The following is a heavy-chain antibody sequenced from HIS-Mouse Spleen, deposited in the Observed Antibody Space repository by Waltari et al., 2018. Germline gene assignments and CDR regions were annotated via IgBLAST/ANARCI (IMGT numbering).Heavy chain of an antibody. J-gene: IGHJ2*01. CDR1: GGPLSSSSYY. CDR2: IFYSGST. V-gene: IGHV4-39*07. CDR3: AREIPYSSSWYDWYFDL. D-gene: IGHD6-13*01. Sequence: QLQLQESGPGLVKPSETLSLTCTVSGGPLSSSSYYWGWIRPLPGKGLGWIGSIFYSGSTYYNPSLKSRVTISVDTSKNQFSLKLSSVTAADTAVYYCAREIPYSSSWYDWYFDLWGRGTLVTVSS.